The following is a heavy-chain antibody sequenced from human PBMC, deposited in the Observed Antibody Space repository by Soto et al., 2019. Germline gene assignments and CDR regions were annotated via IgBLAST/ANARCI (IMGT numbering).Heavy chain of an antibody. J-gene: IGHJ3*02. CDR2: IYYSGST. CDR1: GGSISSGDYY. D-gene: IGHD3-22*01. Sequence: SETLSLTCTVSGGSISSGDYYWSWIRQPPGKGLEWIGYIYYSGSTYYNPSLKSRVTISVDTSKNQFSLKLSSVTAADTAVYYCARVLDSSGSGDFDIWGQGTMVT. CDR3: ARVLDSSGSGDFDI. V-gene: IGHV4-30-4*01.